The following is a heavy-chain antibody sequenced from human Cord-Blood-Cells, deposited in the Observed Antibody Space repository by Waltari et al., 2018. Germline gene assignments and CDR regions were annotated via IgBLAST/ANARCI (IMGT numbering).Heavy chain of an antibody. D-gene: IGHD4-17*01. J-gene: IGHJ4*02. V-gene: IGHV3-23*01. CDR1: GFTFRSYA. Sequence: EVQLLESGGGLVQPGGSLRLSCAASGFTFRSYAMSWVRQAPGKGLGLVSAISGSGGSTYYADSVKGRFTISRDNSKNTLYLQMNSLRAEDTAVYYCAKSITLYGDFDDWGQGTLVTVSS. CDR2: ISGSGGST. CDR3: AKSITLYGDFDD.